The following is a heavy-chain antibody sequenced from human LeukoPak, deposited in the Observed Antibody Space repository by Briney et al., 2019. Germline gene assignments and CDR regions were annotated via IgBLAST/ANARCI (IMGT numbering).Heavy chain of an antibody. CDR1: GNSISNYA. Sequence: ASVKVSCKASGNSISNYAVSWVRQAPGQGFEWMGGIIPIFGTADYAQKFQGRVTITAGQSTSTAYMELSSLRSEDTAVYYCARGEQPGIAVAGTYYYYYGMDVWGQGTTVTVSS. D-gene: IGHD6-19*01. CDR3: ARGEQPGIAVAGTYYYYYGMDV. CDR2: IIPIFGTA. J-gene: IGHJ6*02. V-gene: IGHV1-69*13.